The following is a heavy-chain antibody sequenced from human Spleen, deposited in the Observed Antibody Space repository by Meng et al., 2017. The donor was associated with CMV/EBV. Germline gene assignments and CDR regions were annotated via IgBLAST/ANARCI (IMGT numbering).Heavy chain of an antibody. J-gene: IGHJ5*02. V-gene: IGHV1-69*05. Sequence: TFSSYAISWGRQAPGQGLEWMGGIIPIFGTANYAQKFQGRVTITTDESTSTAYMELSSLRSEDTAVYYCAKSGYCSSTSCYFRNWFDPWGQGTLVTVSS. CDR2: IIPIFGTA. CDR3: AKSGYCSSTSCYFRNWFDP. CDR1: TFSSYA. D-gene: IGHD2-2*01.